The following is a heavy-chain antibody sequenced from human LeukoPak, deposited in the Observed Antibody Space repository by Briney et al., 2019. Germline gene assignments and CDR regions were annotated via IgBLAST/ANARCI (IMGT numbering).Heavy chain of an antibody. CDR3: ARHLHSSGFL. CDR2: ISSSSSTI. J-gene: IGHJ4*02. V-gene: IGHV3-48*04. Sequence: GGSLRLSCAASGFTFSSYSMNWVRQAPGKGLEWVSYISSSSSTIYYADSVKGRFTISRDDDKSSLYLQMSSLTAEDTAVYYCARHLHSSGFLGGQGTLVTVSS. D-gene: IGHD6-19*01. CDR1: GFTFSSYS.